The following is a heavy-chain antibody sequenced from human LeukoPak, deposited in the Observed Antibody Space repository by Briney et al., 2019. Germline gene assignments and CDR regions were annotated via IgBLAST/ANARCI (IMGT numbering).Heavy chain of an antibody. Sequence: SETLSLTCTVSGGSISSYYWSWIRQPPGKGLEWIGYIYYSGSANYHPSLKSRVTISVDTSKNRFSLRLSSVTAADTAVYYCARDRGTNYGWVAAWFDPWGQGTLVTVSS. CDR2: IYYSGSA. CDR1: GGSISSYY. CDR3: ARDRGTNYGWVAAWFDP. J-gene: IGHJ5*02. D-gene: IGHD1-1*01. V-gene: IGHV4-59*01.